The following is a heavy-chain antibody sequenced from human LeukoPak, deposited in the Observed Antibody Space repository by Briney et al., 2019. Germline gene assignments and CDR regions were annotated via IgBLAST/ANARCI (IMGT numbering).Heavy chain of an antibody. V-gene: IGHV1-2*02. D-gene: IGHD3-3*01. J-gene: IGHJ5*02. Sequence: ASVKVSCKASGYTFTAYYVHWVRQAPGQGLEWMGWINPNSGDTSSAQKFQGRVTMTRDTSISTVYMELSRLRSDDTAVYYCARDGRVLRFLGNWFDPWGQGTLVTASS. CDR3: ARDGRVLRFLGNWFDP. CDR1: GYTFTAYY. CDR2: INPNSGDT.